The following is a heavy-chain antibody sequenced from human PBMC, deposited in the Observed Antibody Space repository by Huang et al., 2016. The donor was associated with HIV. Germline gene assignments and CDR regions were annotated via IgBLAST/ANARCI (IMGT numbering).Heavy chain of an antibody. CDR3: ARSPLLGESSSALEF. CDR2: IHPNRGVT. Sequence: QVQLVQSGAEVKKPGASVKVSCKASGYIFIGYYIQWVRQAPGQGLEWMGRIHPNRGVTKYAEKCQGRVTMTRDTSINTAYMELRSLRSDDTAVYYCARSPLLGESSSALEFWGQGTLVTVSS. CDR1: GYIFIGYY. D-gene: IGHD3-16*01. J-gene: IGHJ4*02. V-gene: IGHV1-2*06.